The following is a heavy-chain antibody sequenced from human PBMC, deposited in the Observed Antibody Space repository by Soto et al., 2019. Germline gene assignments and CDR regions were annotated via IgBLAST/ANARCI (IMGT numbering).Heavy chain of an antibody. V-gene: IGHV3-23*01. J-gene: IGHJ4*02. CDR2: IGGSGGGT. D-gene: IGHD2-2*03. CDR3: AKDAPGGGWISDY. Sequence: QTGGSLRLSCAASGFTFSIYAMSWVRQAPGKGLEWVSTIGGSGGGTSYADFVRGRFTISRDNSKNTLYMQMNSLRAEDTAVYYCAKDAPGGGWISDYWGQGTLVTVSS. CDR1: GFTFSIYA.